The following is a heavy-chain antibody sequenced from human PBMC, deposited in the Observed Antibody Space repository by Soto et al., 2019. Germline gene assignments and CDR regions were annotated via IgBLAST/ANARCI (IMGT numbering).Heavy chain of an antibody. CDR1: GFSLTTSGVG. V-gene: IGHV2-5*02. J-gene: IGHJ4*02. D-gene: IGHD3-3*01. CDR3: AHRVLRAVFGLVTTTAIYFDF. Sequence: QITLNESGPTVVKPTETLTLTCTFSGFSLTTSGVGVGWVRQSPGKAPEWRAFIYWDDDKRYSTSLKSRLTITTDTSKNQVVLTMANVDPADTATYYCAHRVLRAVFGLVTTTAIYFDFWGQGTPVVVSS. CDR2: IYWDDDK.